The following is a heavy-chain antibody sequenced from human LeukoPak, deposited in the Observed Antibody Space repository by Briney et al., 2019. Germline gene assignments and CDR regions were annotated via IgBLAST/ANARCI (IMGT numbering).Heavy chain of an antibody. D-gene: IGHD5-12*01. CDR1: GASTSHFY. Sequence: SETLSLTCTVSGASTSHFYWNWIRQPPGKGLEWIGYMHNSGSSKHSPSLKSRVTISIDTSKNQFSLQLTSATAADTAMYFCARSAEWLRNAFDIWGQGTMVSVSS. J-gene: IGHJ3*02. V-gene: IGHV4-59*01. CDR2: MHNSGSS. CDR3: ARSAEWLRNAFDI.